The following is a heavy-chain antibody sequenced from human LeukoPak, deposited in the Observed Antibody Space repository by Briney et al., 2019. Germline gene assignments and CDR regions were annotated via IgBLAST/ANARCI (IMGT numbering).Heavy chain of an antibody. D-gene: IGHD6-19*01. CDR2: IIPIFGTA. V-gene: IGHV1-69*01. CDR3: ARGLVSGWPHRGSVSFYFDY. J-gene: IGHJ4*02. Sequence: SVKVSCKASGGTFSSYAISWVRQAPGQGLEWMGGIIPIFGTANYTQKFQGRVTITADESTSTAYMELSSLRSEDTAVYYCARGLVSGWPHRGSVSFYFDYWGQGTLVTVSS. CDR1: GGTFSSYA.